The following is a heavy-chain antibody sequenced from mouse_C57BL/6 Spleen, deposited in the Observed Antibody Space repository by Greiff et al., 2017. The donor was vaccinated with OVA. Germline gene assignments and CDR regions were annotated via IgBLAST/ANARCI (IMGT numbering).Heavy chain of an antibody. J-gene: IGHJ4*01. Sequence: QVQLQQPGAELVRPGSSVKLSCKASGYPFTSYWMDWVKQRPGQGLEWIGNIYPSDSETHYNQKFKDKATLTVDKSSSTAYMQLSSLTSEDSAVYYCARAPYAMDYWGQGTSVTVSS. CDR1: GYPFTSYW. V-gene: IGHV1-61*01. CDR3: ARAPYAMDY. CDR2: IYPSDSET.